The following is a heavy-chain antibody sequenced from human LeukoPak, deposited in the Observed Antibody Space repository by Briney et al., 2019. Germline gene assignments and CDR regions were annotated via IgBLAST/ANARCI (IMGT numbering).Heavy chain of an antibody. CDR2: IDTDGSNT. J-gene: IGHJ4*02. Sequence: GSLRLSCAASGFTFSSYWMHWVRQAPGKGLVWVSRIDTDGSNTAYADSVKGRFTISRDNSKNTLYLQMNSLRAEDTAVYYCAKDRTYGSGTPGYFDYWGQGTLVTVSS. CDR1: GFTFSSYW. D-gene: IGHD3-10*01. V-gene: IGHV3-74*01. CDR3: AKDRTYGSGTPGYFDY.